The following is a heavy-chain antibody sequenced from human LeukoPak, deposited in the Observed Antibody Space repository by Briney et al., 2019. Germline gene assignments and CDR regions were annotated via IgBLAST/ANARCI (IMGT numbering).Heavy chain of an antibody. CDR2: IYPGDSDT. CDR1: EYSFTNHW. J-gene: IGHJ6*03. D-gene: IGHD3-10*01. CDR3: ARTSNYYGSGSQFNLGYMDV. Sequence: GESLKISCKDPEYSFTNHWMGWVRQSPGKGLEWMGIIYPGDSDTRYSPSFQGQVTISVDKSISTAYLQWSSLKASDTAMYYCARTSNYYGSGSQFNLGYMDVWGKGTSVTVSS. V-gene: IGHV5-51*01.